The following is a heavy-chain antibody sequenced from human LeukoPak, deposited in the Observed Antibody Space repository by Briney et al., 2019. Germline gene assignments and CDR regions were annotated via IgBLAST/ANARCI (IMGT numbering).Heavy chain of an antibody. V-gene: IGHV3-30*02. CDR1: GFTFSSYG. D-gene: IGHD6-13*01. CDR2: IRYDGSNK. J-gene: IGHJ4*02. CDR3: AKDRHSSSWYYFDY. Sequence: PGGSLRLSCAASGFTFSSYGMHWVRQAPGKGLEWVAFIRYDGSNKYYADSVKGRFTISRDNAKNSLYLQMNSLRAEDMALYYCAKDRHSSSWYYFDYWGQGTLVTVSS.